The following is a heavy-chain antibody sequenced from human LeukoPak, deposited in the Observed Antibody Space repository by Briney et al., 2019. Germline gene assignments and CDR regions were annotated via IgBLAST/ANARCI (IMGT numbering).Heavy chain of an antibody. J-gene: IGHJ4*02. CDR2: IYYSGST. CDR1: GGSISSYY. D-gene: IGHD5/OR15-5a*01. Sequence: SETLSLTCIVSGGSISSYYWSWIWQPPGKGLEWIGYIYYSGSTNYNPSLKSRVTISVDTSKDQFSLKLSSVTAADTAVYYCARDVYGDADYFDYWGQGTLVTVSS. V-gene: IGHV4-59*01. CDR3: ARDVYGDADYFDY.